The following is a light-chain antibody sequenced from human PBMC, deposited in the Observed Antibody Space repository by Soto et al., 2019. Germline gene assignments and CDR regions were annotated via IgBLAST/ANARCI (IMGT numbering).Light chain of an antibody. CDR2: DAS. CDR3: QQRSNWPWT. CDR1: QSVTSY. J-gene: IGKJ1*01. Sequence: EIVLTQSPATLSLSPGGRATLSCRASQSVTSYLAWYQQKPGQAPRLLIYDASNRATGIPARFSGSGSGTDFTLTISSLEPEDSAVYYCQQRSNWPWTFGQGTKVEIK. V-gene: IGKV3-11*01.